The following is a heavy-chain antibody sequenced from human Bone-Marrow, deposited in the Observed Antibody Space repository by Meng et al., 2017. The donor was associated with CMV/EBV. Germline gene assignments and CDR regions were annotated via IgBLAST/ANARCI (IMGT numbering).Heavy chain of an antibody. CDR3: ARTRVVPAAMEFDY. CDR1: GYSFTSYW. J-gene: IGHJ4*02. CDR2: IYPGDSDT. Sequence: KVSCKGSGYSFTSYWIGWVRQMPGKGLEWMGIIYPGDSDTGYSPSFQGQVTISADKSISTAYLQWSSLKASDTAMYYCARTRVVPAAMEFDYWGQGTLVTVSS. D-gene: IGHD2-2*01. V-gene: IGHV5-51*01.